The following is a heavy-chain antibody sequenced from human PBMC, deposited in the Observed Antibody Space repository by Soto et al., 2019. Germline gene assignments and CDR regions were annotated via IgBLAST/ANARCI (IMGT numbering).Heavy chain of an antibody. CDR3: ATGLLGYTYGHGGDY. Sequence: ASVKVSCKVSGYSLTELSMHWVRQAPGKGLEWMGGFDPEDDETIYAQKFQGRVTMTEDTSTDTAYMELSSLRSDDTAVYFCATGLLGYTYGHGGDYCGQGTLVTVSS. CDR2: FDPEDDET. D-gene: IGHD5-18*01. CDR1: GYSLTELS. V-gene: IGHV1-24*01. J-gene: IGHJ4*02.